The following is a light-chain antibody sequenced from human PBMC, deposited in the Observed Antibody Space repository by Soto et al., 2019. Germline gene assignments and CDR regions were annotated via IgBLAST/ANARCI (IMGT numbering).Light chain of an antibody. V-gene: IGLV2-18*02. Sequence: QSALTQPPSVSGSPGQSVAISCTGTSSDVGNSNGVSWYHQPPGTAPKLMIYDVNNWPSGVPDRFSGSKSGNTASLTISGLQAEDEGDYYCSSYTSSSTYVFGTGTKVTVL. CDR1: SSDVGNSNG. J-gene: IGLJ1*01. CDR2: DVN. CDR3: SSYTSSSTYV.